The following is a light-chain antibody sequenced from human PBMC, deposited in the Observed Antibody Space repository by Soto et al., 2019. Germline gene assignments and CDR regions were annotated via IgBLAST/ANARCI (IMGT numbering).Light chain of an antibody. CDR2: GAS. CDR3: QQYNNWLTWT. CDR1: QSVSGN. Sequence: EIVMTQSPATLSVSPGERATLSCRASQSVSGNLAWYQHKPGQAPRLLIYGASTRAPGIPASFSGSWSGTEFTLTISSLQSEDFAVYYCQQYNNWLTWTFGQGTKVEIK. J-gene: IGKJ1*01. V-gene: IGKV3-15*01.